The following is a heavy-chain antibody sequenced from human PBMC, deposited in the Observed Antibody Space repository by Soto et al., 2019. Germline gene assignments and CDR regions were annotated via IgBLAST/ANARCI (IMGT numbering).Heavy chain of an antibody. J-gene: IGHJ4*02. D-gene: IGHD2-15*01. CDR1: GGTFKTYA. Sequence: QVQLVQSGAEMKKPGSSVKVSCQSSGGTFKTYAMNWVRQAPGQGTEWMGDISPMFGAANYAPKFQGRVTITVDKSTGTSYMQLSSLTSEDTALYFCAREVQVHTPAFVYWGQGTLVTVSS. V-gene: IGHV1-69*06. CDR2: ISPMFGAA. CDR3: AREVQVHTPAFVY.